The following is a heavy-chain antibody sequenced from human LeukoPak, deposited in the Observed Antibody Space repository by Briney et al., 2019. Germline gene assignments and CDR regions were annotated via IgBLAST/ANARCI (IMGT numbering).Heavy chain of an antibody. D-gene: IGHD5-24*01. Sequence: KVSCKASGGTFSSYAISWVRQAPGQGLEWMGGIIPIFGTANHAQKFQGRVTITADESTSTAYMELSSLRSEDTAVYYCAGAPSRDGYNHFDYWGQGTLVTVSS. CDR3: AGAPSRDGYNHFDY. CDR1: GGTFSSYA. J-gene: IGHJ4*02. CDR2: IIPIFGTA. V-gene: IGHV1-69*01.